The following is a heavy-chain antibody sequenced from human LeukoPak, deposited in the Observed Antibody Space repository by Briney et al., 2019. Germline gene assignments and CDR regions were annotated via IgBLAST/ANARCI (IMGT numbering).Heavy chain of an antibody. CDR2: IYSGSST. J-gene: IGHJ4*02. V-gene: IGHV3-53*01. D-gene: IGHD6-25*01. CDR3: ARVFQRDYYFDY. Sequence: GGSLRLSCAASGLSVSSNHMSWVCQAPGKGPEWVSVIYSGSSTYYADPVRGRFIISRDNSKSTLYLQMNSLRAEDTAVYYCARVFQRDYYFDYWGQGTLVTVSS. CDR1: GLSVSSNH.